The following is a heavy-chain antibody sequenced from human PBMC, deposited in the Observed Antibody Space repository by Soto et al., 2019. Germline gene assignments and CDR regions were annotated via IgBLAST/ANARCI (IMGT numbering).Heavy chain of an antibody. V-gene: IGHV4-4*07. J-gene: IGHJ5*02. CDR2: IYTSGST. CDR1: GGSISSYY. Sequence: SETLSLTCTVSGGSISSYYWSWIRQPAGKGLEWIGRIYTSGSTNYNPSLKSRVTMSVDTSKNQFSLKLSSVTAADTAVYYCARANTMVRGDFRNWFDPWGQGTLVTVSS. D-gene: IGHD3-10*01. CDR3: ARANTMVRGDFRNWFDP.